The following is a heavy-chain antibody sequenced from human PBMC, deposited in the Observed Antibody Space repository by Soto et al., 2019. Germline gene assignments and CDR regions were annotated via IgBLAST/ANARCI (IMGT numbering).Heavy chain of an antibody. V-gene: IGHV4-34*01. J-gene: IGHJ5*01. CDR1: GGSFIGYY. Sequence: SXTLSIPIGLFGGSFIGYYCSWIGQPPGKGLEWIGEINHSGSTNYNPSLKSRVTISVYTSKNQFSLKLSSVTAADTAVYYCARYYDFWSGYSTGKWFDSWGQGTLVTVSS. CDR3: ARYYDFWSGYSTGKWFDS. CDR2: INHSGST. D-gene: IGHD3-3*01.